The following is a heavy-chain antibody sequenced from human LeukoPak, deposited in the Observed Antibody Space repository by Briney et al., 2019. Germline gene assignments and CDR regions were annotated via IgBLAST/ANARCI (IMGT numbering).Heavy chain of an antibody. D-gene: IGHD4-17*01. CDR3: VRGLHDYGDSNYYFDQ. CDR1: GFNLGSSW. V-gene: IGHV3-49*04. J-gene: IGHJ4*02. CDR2: IRKKAYGETT. Sequence: GGSLRLSCEASGFNLGSSWMAWVRQAPGKGLEWICFIRKKAYGETTEYAASVRGRFTISRDDANSIAYLQMNSLRTEDTALYYCVRGLHDYGDSNYYFDQWGQGTLVAVSS.